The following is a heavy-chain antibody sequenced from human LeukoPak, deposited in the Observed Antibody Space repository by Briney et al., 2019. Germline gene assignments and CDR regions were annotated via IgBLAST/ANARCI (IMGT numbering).Heavy chain of an antibody. V-gene: IGHV4-59*01. J-gene: IGHJ4*02. CDR1: GGSISSYY. CDR3: ARERVTKYYFDY. CDR2: IYYSGST. Sequence: SETLSLTCTVSGGSISSYYWSWIRQPPGKGLEWIGYIYYSGSTDYNPSLKSRVTISVDTSKNQFSLKLSSVTAADTAVYYCARERVTKYYFDYWGQGTLVSVSS. D-gene: IGHD4-11*01.